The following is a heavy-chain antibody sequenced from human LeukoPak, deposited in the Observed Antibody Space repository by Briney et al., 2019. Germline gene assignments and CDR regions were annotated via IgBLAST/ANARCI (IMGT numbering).Heavy chain of an antibody. CDR2: IIPIFGTA. CDR3: ARDNGYCSGGSCYLLDY. J-gene: IGHJ4*02. V-gene: IGHV1-69*05. Sequence: ASVKVSCKASGGTFSSYAISWVRQAPGQGLEWTGGIIPIFGTANYAQKFQGRVTITTDESMSTAYMELSSLRSEDTAVYYCARDNGYCSGGSCYLLDYWGQGTLVTVSS. D-gene: IGHD2-15*01. CDR1: GGTFSSYA.